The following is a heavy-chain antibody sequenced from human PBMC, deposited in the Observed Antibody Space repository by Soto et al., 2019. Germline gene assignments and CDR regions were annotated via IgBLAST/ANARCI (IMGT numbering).Heavy chain of an antibody. V-gene: IGHV1-18*01. Sequence: ASVKVSCKASGYTFTSYGISWVRQAPGQGLEWMGWISAYNGNTNYAQKIQGRVTMTTDTSTSTDYMEMRSLRSDDTAVYYCARDLSTVAAPPEPDAFDIWGQGTMVTVSS. CDR3: ARDLSTVAAPPEPDAFDI. D-gene: IGHD2-15*01. CDR2: ISAYNGNT. CDR1: GYTFTSYG. J-gene: IGHJ3*02.